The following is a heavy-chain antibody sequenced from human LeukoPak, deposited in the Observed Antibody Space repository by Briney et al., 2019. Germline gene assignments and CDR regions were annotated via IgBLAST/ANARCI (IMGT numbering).Heavy chain of an antibody. Sequence: ASVKVSCKASGGTFSSYAISWVRQAPGQGLEWMGRIIPILGIANYAQKFQGRVTITADKSTSTAYMELSSLRSEDTAVYYCARRGVGQLGVGDYYYYYMDVWGKGTTVTVSS. V-gene: IGHV1-69*04. CDR1: GGTFSSYA. CDR2: IIPILGIA. J-gene: IGHJ6*03. D-gene: IGHD6-6*01. CDR3: ARRGVGQLGVGDYYYYYMDV.